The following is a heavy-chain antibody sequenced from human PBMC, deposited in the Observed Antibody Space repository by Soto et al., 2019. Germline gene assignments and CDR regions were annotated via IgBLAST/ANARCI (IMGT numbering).Heavy chain of an antibody. Sequence: SETLSLTCTVSGGSISSGDYYWSWIRQPPGKGLEWIGYIYYSGSTYYNPSLKSRVTISVDTSKNQFSLKLSSVTAADTAVYYCARDRQHDRRGEYNWFDPWGQGTLVTVS. CDR1: GGSISSGDYY. V-gene: IGHV4-30-4*01. CDR3: ARDRQHDRRGEYNWFDP. CDR2: IYYSGST. D-gene: IGHD3-10*01. J-gene: IGHJ5*02.